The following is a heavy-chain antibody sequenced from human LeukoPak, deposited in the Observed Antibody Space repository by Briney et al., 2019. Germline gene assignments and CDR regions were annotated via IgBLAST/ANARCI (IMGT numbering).Heavy chain of an antibody. CDR1: GGSISSYY. J-gene: IGHJ3*02. CDR2: IYYSGST. D-gene: IGHD2-2*01. Sequence: SETLSLTCTVSGGSISSYYWSWIRQPPGKGLEWIGYIYYSGSTNYNPSLKSRVTISVDTSKNQFSLKLSSVTAADTAVYYCARAPREGYCSSTSCPIWAFDIWGQGTMVTVSS. V-gene: IGHV4-59*01. CDR3: ARAPREGYCSSTSCPIWAFDI.